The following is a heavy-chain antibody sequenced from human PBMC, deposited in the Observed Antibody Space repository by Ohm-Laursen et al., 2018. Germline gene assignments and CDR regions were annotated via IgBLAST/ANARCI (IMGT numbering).Heavy chain of an antibody. D-gene: IGHD3-9*01. Sequence: SLRLSCSASGFTFSIPGMTWVRQAPGKGLEWVAVISYDGSNKYYADSVKGRFTISRDNSKNTLYLQMNSLRAEDTAVYYCAKDPALRYFDWLLKGYYFDYWGQGTLVTVSS. CDR3: AKDPALRYFDWLLKGYYFDY. CDR2: ISYDGSNK. CDR1: GFTFSIPG. J-gene: IGHJ4*02. V-gene: IGHV3-30*18.